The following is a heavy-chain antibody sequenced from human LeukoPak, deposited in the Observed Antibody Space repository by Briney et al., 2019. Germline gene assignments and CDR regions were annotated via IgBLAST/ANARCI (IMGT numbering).Heavy chain of an antibody. V-gene: IGHV5-51*01. CDR2: IYPGDSDT. CDR3: ATLYCSTVTCSFDN. J-gene: IGHJ4*02. CDR1: EYTFTTYW. D-gene: IGHD2-2*01. Sequence: GESLKISCKGTEYTFTTYWIGWVRQMPGKGLERMGIIYPGDSDTRYSPSFQGQVTLSADKSISTAYPQWSSLKASDTAMYYCATLYCSTVTCSFDNWGQGTLVTVSS.